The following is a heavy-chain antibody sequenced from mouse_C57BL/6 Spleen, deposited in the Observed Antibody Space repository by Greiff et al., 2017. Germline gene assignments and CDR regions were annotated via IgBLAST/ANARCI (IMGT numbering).Heavy chain of an antibody. CDR2: IDPEDGET. CDR3: ARGTTVVAGDFDY. V-gene: IGHV14-2*01. J-gene: IGHJ2*01. Sequence: EVKLVESGAELVKPGASVKLSCTASGFNIKDYYMHWVKQRTEQGLEWIGRIDPEDGETKYAPKFQGKATITADTSSNTAYLQLSSLTSEDTAVYYCARGTTVVAGDFDYWGQGTTLTVSS. D-gene: IGHD1-1*01. CDR1: GFNIKDYY.